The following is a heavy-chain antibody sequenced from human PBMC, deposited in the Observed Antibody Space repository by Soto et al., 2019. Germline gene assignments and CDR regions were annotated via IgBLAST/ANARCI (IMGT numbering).Heavy chain of an antibody. CDR1: EGNISGYY. V-gene: IGHV4-4*07. D-gene: IGHD3-22*01. CDR3: AREVFHYYDSSGYYMIDF. Sequence: QSHPYTVAEGNISGYYGSWIRQKAGKGVEWIGRIYTSGSTNYNPSLKSRVTMSVDTSKNQFSLKLSSVTAADTAVYYCAREVFHYYDSSGYYMIDFWGQGTLVTVSS. J-gene: IGHJ4*02. CDR2: IYTSGST.